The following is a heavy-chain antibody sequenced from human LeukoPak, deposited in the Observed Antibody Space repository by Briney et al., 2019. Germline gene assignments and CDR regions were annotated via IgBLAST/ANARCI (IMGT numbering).Heavy chain of an antibody. Sequence: GGSLRLSCAASGFTFSSYGMHWVRQAPGKGLEYVSSISNNGGSTSYADSVKGRFTMSRDNSKNTLYLQMSSLRAEDTALYYCVKDLSGTYSFDHWGQGTLVTVSS. V-gene: IGHV3-64D*09. J-gene: IGHJ4*02. D-gene: IGHD1-26*01. CDR2: ISNNGGST. CDR1: GFTFSSYG. CDR3: VKDLSGTYSFDH.